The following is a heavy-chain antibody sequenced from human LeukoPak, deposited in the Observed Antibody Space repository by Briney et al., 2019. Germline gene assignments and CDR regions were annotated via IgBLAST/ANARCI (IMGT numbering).Heavy chain of an antibody. CDR3: ARDPPRTTVTTHQDY. V-gene: IGHV1-18*01. D-gene: IGHD4-17*01. CDR2: ISAYNGNT. Sequence: GASVKVSCKASGYTFTSYGISWVRQAPGQGLEWMGWISAYNGNTNYAQKLQGRVTMTTDTSTSTAYMELRSLRSDDTAVYYCARDPPRTTVTTHQDYWGQGTLVTVSS. J-gene: IGHJ4*02. CDR1: GYTFTSYG.